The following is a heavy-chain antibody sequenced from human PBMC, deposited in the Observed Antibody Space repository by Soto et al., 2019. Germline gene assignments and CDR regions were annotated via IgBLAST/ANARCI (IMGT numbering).Heavy chain of an antibody. J-gene: IGHJ2*01. Sequence: QVQLVQSGAEVKKPGSSVKVSCKASGGTFSSYAISWVRQAPGQGLEWMGGIIPIFGTTNYAQKFQGRVTITADESTSTAYMELSSLRSEDTAVYYCARVVTVVKSFHYWYFDLWGRGTLVTVPS. D-gene: IGHD2-15*01. CDR3: ARVVTVVKSFHYWYFDL. V-gene: IGHV1-69*12. CDR1: GGTFSSYA. CDR2: IIPIFGTT.